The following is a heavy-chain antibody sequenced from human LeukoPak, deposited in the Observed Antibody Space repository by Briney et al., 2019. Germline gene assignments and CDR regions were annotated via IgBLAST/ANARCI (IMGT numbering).Heavy chain of an antibody. CDR3: ARGSINSPHWFDP. CDR2: MKHDGSEK. D-gene: IGHD2-2*01. CDR1: GGSISSSSNY. J-gene: IGHJ5*02. V-gene: IGHV3-7*01. Sequence: PSETLSLTCTVSGGSISSSSNYWGWIRQPPGKGLEWVAIMKHDGSEKYYVDSVKGRFTISRDNAKNSLFLQMSSLRAEDTAVYYCARGSINSPHWFDPWGQGTLVTVSS.